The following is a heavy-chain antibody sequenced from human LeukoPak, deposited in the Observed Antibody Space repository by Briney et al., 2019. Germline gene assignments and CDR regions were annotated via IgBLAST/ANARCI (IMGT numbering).Heavy chain of an antibody. Sequence: GASVKVSCKASGYTFTSYGISWVRQAPGQGLEWMGGIIPIFGTANYAQKFQGRVTITADESTSTAYMELSSLRSEDTAVYYCARDQGYYDSSGYSHWGQGTLVTVSS. CDR3: ARDQGYYDSSGYSH. J-gene: IGHJ4*02. CDR2: IIPIFGTA. CDR1: GYTFTSYG. V-gene: IGHV1-69*13. D-gene: IGHD3-22*01.